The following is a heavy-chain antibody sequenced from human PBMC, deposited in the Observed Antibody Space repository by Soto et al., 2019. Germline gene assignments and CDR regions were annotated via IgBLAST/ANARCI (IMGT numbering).Heavy chain of an antibody. CDR1: EYSFSDAW. D-gene: IGHD3-3*01. Sequence: PWGSLRLSCVVFEYSFSDAWMSWVRQAPVKGLEWVARSNRKIDGDTTDYAAHVEGRFTIASDDSKNTLCLQMSNLKIENTAVYLCPADHWSWGQGTLVTVSS. CDR3: PADHWS. J-gene: IGHJ4*02. CDR2: SNRKIDGDTT. V-gene: IGHV3-15*01.